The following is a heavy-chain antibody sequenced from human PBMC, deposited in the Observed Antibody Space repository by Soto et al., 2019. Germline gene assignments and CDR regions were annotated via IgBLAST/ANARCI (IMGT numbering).Heavy chain of an antibody. CDR3: ARDRAYNCFDY. V-gene: IGHV3-23*01. J-gene: IGHJ4*02. Sequence: HPGGSLRLSCAASGFTFSSYAMSWVRQAPGKGLEWVSAISGSGGSTYYADSVKGRFTISRDNAKNLLYLQMNSLRAEDTAVYYCARDRAYNCFDYWGQGTLVTVSS. CDR1: GFTFSSYA. D-gene: IGHD5-18*01. CDR2: ISGSGGST.